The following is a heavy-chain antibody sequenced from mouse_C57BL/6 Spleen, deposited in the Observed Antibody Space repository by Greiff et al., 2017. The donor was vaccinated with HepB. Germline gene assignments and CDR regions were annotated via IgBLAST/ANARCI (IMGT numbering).Heavy chain of an antibody. D-gene: IGHD1-1*01. V-gene: IGHV3-6*01. CDR2: ISYDGSN. J-gene: IGHJ2*01. CDR3: AGGSSFDY. CDR1: GYSITSGYY. Sequence: EVKLVESGPGLVKPSQSLSLTCSVTGYSITSGYYWNWIRQFPGNKLEWMGYISYDGSNNYNPSLKNRISITRDTSKNQFFLKLNSVTTEDTATYYCAGGSSFDYWGQGTTLTVSS.